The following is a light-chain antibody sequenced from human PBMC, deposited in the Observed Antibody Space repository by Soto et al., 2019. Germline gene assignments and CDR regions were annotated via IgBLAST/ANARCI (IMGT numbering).Light chain of an antibody. CDR1: QSISNH. Sequence: DIQMTQSPSSLSASVEDRVIITCRASQSISNHLNWYQQKPGKAPKLLIFAASSLQSGVPSRFSGSGSATDLTLTISCLQSEDFETYYCQQYYRYHLTFGRRTKANIX. J-gene: IGKJ4*01. CDR2: AAS. CDR3: QQYYRYHLT. V-gene: IGKV1-39*01.